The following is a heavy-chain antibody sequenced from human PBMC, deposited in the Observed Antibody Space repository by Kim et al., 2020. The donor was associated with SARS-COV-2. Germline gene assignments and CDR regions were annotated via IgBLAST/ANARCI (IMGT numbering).Heavy chain of an antibody. J-gene: IGHJ6*02. CDR1: GFTFSSYG. D-gene: IGHD3-22*01. CDR3: AKVRAAMIVVVTYYYYYGMVV. CDR2: ISDDGSNK. V-gene: IGHV3-30*18. Sequence: GGSLRLSCAASGFTFSSYGMHWVRQAPGKGLEWVAVISDDGSNKYYADSVKGRFTISRDNSKNTLYLQMNSLRAEDTAVYYCAKVRAAMIVVVTYYYYYGMVVWGQGPTVTVSS.